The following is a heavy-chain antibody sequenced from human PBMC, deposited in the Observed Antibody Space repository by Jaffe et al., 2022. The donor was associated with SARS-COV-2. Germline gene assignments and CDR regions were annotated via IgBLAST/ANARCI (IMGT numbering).Heavy chain of an antibody. J-gene: IGHJ4*02. D-gene: IGHD1-7*01. CDR2: ISGGGST. V-gene: IGHV3-23*01. CDR1: GFTFRRYA. Sequence: EVQLLESGGGLVQPGGSLRLSCAASGFTFRRYAMNWVRQGPGKGLEWVSSISGGGSTHYADSVRGRFTISRDNSKNTLYLQMNSLTAEDTAVYYCAKDLQTGTTGSNLDSWGQGTLVTVSS. CDR3: AKDLQTGTTGSNLDS.